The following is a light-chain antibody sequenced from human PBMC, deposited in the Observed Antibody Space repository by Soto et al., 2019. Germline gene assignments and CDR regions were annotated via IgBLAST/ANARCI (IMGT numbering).Light chain of an antibody. Sequence: DVQMTQSPSSLSASVGDIVTITCRASQTINSYLNWYQQKPGKAPKLLIYAASSLKSGAPSRFSGSGSGTDFTLTISNLQPEDFATYYCQQSYSTFKTFGQGTKVESK. CDR2: AAS. V-gene: IGKV1-39*01. CDR3: QQSYSTFKT. CDR1: QTINSY. J-gene: IGKJ1*01.